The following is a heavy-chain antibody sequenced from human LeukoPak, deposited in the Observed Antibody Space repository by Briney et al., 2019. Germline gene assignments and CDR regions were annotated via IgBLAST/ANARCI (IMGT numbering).Heavy chain of an antibody. J-gene: IGHJ6*03. D-gene: IGHD6-13*01. CDR2: IRYDGSNK. Sequence: GGSLRLSCAASGFTFSHYYMSWVRQAPGKGLEWVAFIRYDGSNKYYADSVKGRFTISRDNSKNTLYLQMNSLRAEDTAVYYCARSYSSTPQYYYYYYMDVWGKGTTVTVSS. V-gene: IGHV3-30*02. CDR1: GFTFSHYY. CDR3: ARSYSSTPQYYYYYYMDV.